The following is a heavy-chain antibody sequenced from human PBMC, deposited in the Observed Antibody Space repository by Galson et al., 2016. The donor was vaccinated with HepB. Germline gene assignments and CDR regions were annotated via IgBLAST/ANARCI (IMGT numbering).Heavy chain of an antibody. CDR1: GFTFSNYV. J-gene: IGHJ4*02. D-gene: IGHD2-2*01. V-gene: IGHV3-23*01. CDR2: INPSGGAI. CDR3: AKDQGGEGYPLFDY. Sequence: SLRLSCAASGFTFSNYVMSWVRQAPGKGLEWVSTINPSGGAIFYAGSVKGRFTISRDNSKNTLYLQMNSLRAEDTAVYFCAKDQGGEGYPLFDYWGQGPLVTVSS.